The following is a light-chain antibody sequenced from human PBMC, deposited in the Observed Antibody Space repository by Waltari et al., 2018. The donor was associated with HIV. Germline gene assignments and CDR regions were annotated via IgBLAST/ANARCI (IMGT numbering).Light chain of an antibody. Sequence: QSALTPPRSVPGSAGQSVTISCPGTNSDVGGYNLVSCYQQYPGKAPKFLIYDVNKRPAGVPDRFSASKSGNTASLTISGIQAEDEAEYYCCSYADSYSYVFGTGTKVTVL. J-gene: IGLJ1*01. CDR1: NSDVGGYNL. CDR3: CSYADSYSYV. V-gene: IGLV2-11*01. CDR2: DVN.